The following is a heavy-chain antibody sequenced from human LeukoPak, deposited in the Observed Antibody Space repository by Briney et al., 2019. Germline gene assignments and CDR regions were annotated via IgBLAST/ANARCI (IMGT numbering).Heavy chain of an antibody. CDR3: AKRGVVIRVILVGFHKEAYYFDS. CDR2: ISDSGVRK. Sequence: GGSLRLSCAVSGITFSNYGMSWFRQAPGKGLEWVEGISDSGVRKNYAASVKGRFTISRDNLKNTLYVRMNSLRAEDTAVYFCAKRGVVIRVILVGFHKEAYYFDSWGQGALVTVSS. V-gene: IGHV3-23*01. J-gene: IGHJ4*02. D-gene: IGHD3-22*01. CDR1: GITFSNYG.